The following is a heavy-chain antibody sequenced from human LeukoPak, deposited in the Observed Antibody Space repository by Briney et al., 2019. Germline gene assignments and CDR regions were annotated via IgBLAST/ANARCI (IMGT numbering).Heavy chain of an antibody. CDR3: ARVPSGYYYFDY. CDR2: IYTSGSP. D-gene: IGHD1-1*01. V-gene: IGHV4-4*07. Sequence: NPSETLSLTCTVSGGSISSYDWSWIRQPAGKGLEWIGRIYTSGSPNYNPSLKSRVTMSVDTSKKQFSLRLSSVTAADTAVYYCARVPSGYYYFDYWGQGTLVTVSS. J-gene: IGHJ4*02. CDR1: GGSISSYD.